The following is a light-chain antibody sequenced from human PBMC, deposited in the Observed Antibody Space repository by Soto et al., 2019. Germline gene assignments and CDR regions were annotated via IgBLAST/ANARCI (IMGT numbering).Light chain of an antibody. Sequence: QSVLTQPASVSGSPGQSITISGTGTSNDIGRYKFVSWYQQYPDKAPKLMIYEVSNRPPGVSDRFSGSKSGKTASLTISGLQAEDEADYYCSSYTSSTTWVFGGGTKVTV. CDR3: SSYTSSTTWV. CDR1: SNDIGRYKF. V-gene: IGLV2-14*01. J-gene: IGLJ3*02. CDR2: EVS.